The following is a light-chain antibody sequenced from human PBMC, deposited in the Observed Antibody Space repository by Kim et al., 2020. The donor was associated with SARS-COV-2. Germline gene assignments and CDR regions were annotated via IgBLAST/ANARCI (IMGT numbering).Light chain of an antibody. V-gene: IGLV2-14*03. CDR1: SIGAYVY. Sequence: QSALTQPASVSGSPEQSITLSCTGTSIGAYVYVSWNQHHTVRAPKLIIFDVNKWPSGSSNRFSGSKSGITASLTISGLQADDEAYYYCSSYTTRRTLVFGGGTQLTVL. CDR3: SSYTTRRTLV. CDR2: DVN. J-gene: IGLJ3*02.